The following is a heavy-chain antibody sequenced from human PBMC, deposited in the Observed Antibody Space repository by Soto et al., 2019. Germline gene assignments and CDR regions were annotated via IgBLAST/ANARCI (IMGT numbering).Heavy chain of an antibody. CDR1: GGTFSSYA. V-gene: IGHV1-69*12. D-gene: IGHD3-22*01. Sequence: QVQLVQSGAEVKKPGSSVKVSCKSSGGTFSSYAISWVRQAPGQGLEWMGGSIPMFGTANYAQKFQGRVTITADESTSTAYMELSSLRSEDTAVYYCARSRANYYDSRGYYYSTFDYWGQGTLVTVSS. CDR2: SIPMFGTA. CDR3: ARSRANYYDSRGYYYSTFDY. J-gene: IGHJ4*02.